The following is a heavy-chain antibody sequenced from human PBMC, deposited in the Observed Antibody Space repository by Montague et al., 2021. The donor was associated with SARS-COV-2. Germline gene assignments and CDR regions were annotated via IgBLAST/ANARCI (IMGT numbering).Heavy chain of an antibody. CDR3: ARHAGVDDTRGHLDH. J-gene: IGHJ4*02. V-gene: IGHV4-39*01. CDR1: GDSISSAFYY. CDR2: MFYRGSP. Sequence: SETLSLTCTVSGDSISSAFYYWGWVRQSPGKGLEWIGSMFYRGSPSYDPSFKTRAIISVDTAMNEFSLDLTSVTVADTAEYFCARHAGVDDTRGHLDHWGQGALVIVSS. D-gene: IGHD1-14*01.